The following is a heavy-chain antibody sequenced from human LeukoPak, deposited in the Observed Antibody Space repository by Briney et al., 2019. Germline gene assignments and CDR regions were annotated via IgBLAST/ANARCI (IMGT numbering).Heavy chain of an antibody. V-gene: IGHV1-69*04. CDR1: GGTFSSYA. CDR2: IIPILGIA. D-gene: IGHD3-22*01. Sequence: ASVKVSCKASGGTFSSYAISWVRQAPGQGLEWMGRIIPILGIANYAQKFQGRVTITADKSTSTAYMELSSMSSEDTAVYYCARVDYYDSSGYYYVPSGYWGQGTLVTVSS. J-gene: IGHJ4*02. CDR3: ARVDYYDSSGYYYVPSGY.